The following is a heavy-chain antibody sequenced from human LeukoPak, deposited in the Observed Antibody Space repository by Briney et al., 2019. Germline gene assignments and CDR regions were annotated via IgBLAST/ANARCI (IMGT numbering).Heavy chain of an antibody. V-gene: IGHV3-30*18. D-gene: IGHD3-10*01. CDR3: AKDVYGSGSYYDY. Sequence: GGSLRLSCATSGFTFRGYGMHWVHQAPGKGLEWVAVISYDGSNKYYADSVKGRFTISRDNSKNTLYLQMNSLRAEDTAVYYCAKDVYGSGSYYDYWGQGTLVTVSS. J-gene: IGHJ4*02. CDR2: ISYDGSNK. CDR1: GFTFRGYG.